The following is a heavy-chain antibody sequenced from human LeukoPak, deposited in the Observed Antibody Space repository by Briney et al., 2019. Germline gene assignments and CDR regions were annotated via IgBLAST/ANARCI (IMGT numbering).Heavy chain of an antibody. CDR3: ARLSIHLGQPTF. Sequence: KPSETLSLTCAVSGYTISSGYYWGWIRQPPGKGLEWIGSIYHSGSTYYNPSLKSRVTISVDTSKNQFSLKLSSVTAAATAVYYCARLSIHLGQPTFWGQGTLVTVSS. V-gene: IGHV4-38-2*01. J-gene: IGHJ4*02. D-gene: IGHD2/OR15-2a*01. CDR1: GYTISSGYY. CDR2: IYHSGST.